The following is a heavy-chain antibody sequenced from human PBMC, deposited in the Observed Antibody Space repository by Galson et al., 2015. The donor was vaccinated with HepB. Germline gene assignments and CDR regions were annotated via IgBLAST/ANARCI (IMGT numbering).Heavy chain of an antibody. V-gene: IGHV3-74*01. J-gene: IGHJ6*02. CDR3: ARDLKHNFDSTYSMDV. Sequence: SLRLSCAASGFTFSTFWMHWVRQTPGKGLVWVSRLNADGRTTDYTDSVKGRFTISRDNANSMLFLQMDSLTDEDTGIYYCARDLKHNFDSTYSMDVWGPGTTVTVSS. CDR1: GFTFSTFW. CDR2: LNADGRTT. D-gene: IGHD3-9*01.